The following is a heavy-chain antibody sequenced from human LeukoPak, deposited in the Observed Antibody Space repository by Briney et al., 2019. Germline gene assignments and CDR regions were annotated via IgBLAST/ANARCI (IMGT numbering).Heavy chain of an antibody. D-gene: IGHD3-3*01. J-gene: IGHJ6*03. CDR1: GFTFGDYY. V-gene: IGHV3-11*04. CDR3: ARVGRTYYDFWSGYYPSHYYYYYMDV. CDR2: ISSSGSTI. Sequence: PGGSLRLSCAASGFTFGDYYMSWIRQAPGKGLEWVSCISSSGSTIYYADSVKGRFTISRDNAKNSLYLQMNSLRAEDTAVYYCARVGRTYYDFWSGYYPSHYYYYYMDVWGKGTTVTASS.